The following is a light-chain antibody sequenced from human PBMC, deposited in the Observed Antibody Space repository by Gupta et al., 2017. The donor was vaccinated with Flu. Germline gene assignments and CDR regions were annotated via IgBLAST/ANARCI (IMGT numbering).Light chain of an antibody. CDR2: GAS. CDR3: QQYDDWRS. Sequence: SVSNNVAWYQQKPGQAPRLLIYGASTRATGIPARFSGSGSGTEFTLTISSLQSEDFAIYYCQQYDDWRSFGQGTKLEIK. CDR1: SVSNN. J-gene: IGKJ2*03. V-gene: IGKV3-15*01.